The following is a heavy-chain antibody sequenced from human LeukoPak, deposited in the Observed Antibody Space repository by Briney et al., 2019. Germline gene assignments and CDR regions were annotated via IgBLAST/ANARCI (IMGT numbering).Heavy chain of an antibody. J-gene: IGHJ4*02. V-gene: IGHV3-66*01. CDR2: IYSGGST. D-gene: IGHD3-10*01. CDR1: GFVVSSNY. Sequence: GGSLRLSCAASGFVVSSNYMTWVRQAPGKGLEWDSVIYSGGSTYYADSVKGRFTISRDNSKNTLYLQMNSLRAEDTAVYFCATGERMVRGDGVDYWGQGTLVTVSS. CDR3: ATGERMVRGDGVDY.